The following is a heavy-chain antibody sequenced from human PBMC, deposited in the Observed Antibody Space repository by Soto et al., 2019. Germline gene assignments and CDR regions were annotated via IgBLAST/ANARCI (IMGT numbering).Heavy chain of an antibody. CDR3: AREGYYGSGSADY. Sequence: QVQLVQSGAEVKKPGASVEVSCKASGYTFNRYGISWVRQAPGKGLEWTGWISAYNGNTNYAQNLQGRVTMTTDTSTTTVYMELMSLRSDDTAVYFCAREGYYGSGSADYWGQGTLVTVSS. V-gene: IGHV1-18*01. CDR2: ISAYNGNT. J-gene: IGHJ4*01. CDR1: GYTFNRYG. D-gene: IGHD3-10*01.